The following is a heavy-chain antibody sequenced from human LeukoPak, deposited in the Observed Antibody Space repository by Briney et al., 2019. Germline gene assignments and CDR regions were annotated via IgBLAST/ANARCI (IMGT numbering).Heavy chain of an antibody. Sequence: GGSLRLSCAASGFTFSSYSMNWVRQAPGKGLEWVSSISSSSSYIYYADSVKGRFTISRDNAKNSLYLQMNSLRAEDTAVYYCARDMSGYSYGYVTGAFDIWGQGTMVSVSS. CDR1: GFTFSSYS. CDR2: ISSSSSYI. V-gene: IGHV3-21*01. D-gene: IGHD5-18*01. CDR3: ARDMSGYSYGYVTGAFDI. J-gene: IGHJ3*02.